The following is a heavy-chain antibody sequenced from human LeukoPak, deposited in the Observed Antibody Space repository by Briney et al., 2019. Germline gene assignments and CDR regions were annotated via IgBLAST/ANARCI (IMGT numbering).Heavy chain of an antibody. Sequence: GGSLRLSCAASGFTFSNYGMHWVRLAPGKGLEGVAVIYTGGSTYYADSVKGRFTISRDNSKNTLYLQMKSLRAEDTAVYYCARGETSSYDYWGQGTLVTVSS. CDR3: ARGETSSYDY. V-gene: IGHV3-NL1*01. J-gene: IGHJ4*02. CDR1: GFTFSNYG. CDR2: IYTGGST. D-gene: IGHD2-2*01.